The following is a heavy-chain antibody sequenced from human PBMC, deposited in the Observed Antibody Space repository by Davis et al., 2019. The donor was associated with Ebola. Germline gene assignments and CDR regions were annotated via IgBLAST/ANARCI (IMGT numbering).Heavy chain of an antibody. J-gene: IGHJ4*02. V-gene: IGHV4-61*03. D-gene: IGHD5-24*01. CDR3: ASRNGYNFAIDY. CDR2: YSGTT. Sequence: YSGTTNYNPSLKSRVTISLDTSKKHVSLNLSSVATSDTAVYYCASRNGYNFAIDYWGQGSLVTVSS.